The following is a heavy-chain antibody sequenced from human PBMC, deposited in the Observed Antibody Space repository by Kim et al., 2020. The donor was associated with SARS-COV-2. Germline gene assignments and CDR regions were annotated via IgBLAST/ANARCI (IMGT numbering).Heavy chain of an antibody. CDR2: INTNTGNP. CDR3: ARTCYDSSAYYYVDY. V-gene: IGHV7-4-1*02. J-gene: IGHJ4*02. D-gene: IGHD3-22*01. Sequence: ASVKVSCKASGYTFTNYGMNWVRQAPGQGLDWMGWINTNTGNPTFAQGFTGRFVFSLDTSVSTAYLQISSLKAEDTAVYYCARTCYDSSAYYYVDYLGQGTLVTVSS. CDR1: GYTFTNYG.